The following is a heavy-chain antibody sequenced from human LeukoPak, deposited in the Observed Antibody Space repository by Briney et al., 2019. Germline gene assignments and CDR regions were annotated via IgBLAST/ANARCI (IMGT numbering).Heavy chain of an antibody. V-gene: IGHV3-23*01. CDR3: ARDRGPYVAIGNNWLDP. CDR2: ITGLGTDT. D-gene: IGHD3-10*02. CDR1: GFTLKLSA. Sequence: GGSLRLSCEVSGFTLKLSAMIGVRQAPGKGLEGVSSITGLGTDTYYADSVKGRFTVSRDNSKSTLYLQMNSLRAEDTAVYYCARDRGPYVAIGNNWLDPWGQGTLVTVSS. J-gene: IGHJ5*02.